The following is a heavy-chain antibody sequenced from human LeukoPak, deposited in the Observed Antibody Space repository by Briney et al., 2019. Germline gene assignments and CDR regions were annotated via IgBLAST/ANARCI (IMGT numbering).Heavy chain of an antibody. D-gene: IGHD3-3*01. V-gene: IGHV4-4*09. Sequence: PSETLSLTCTVSGGSISSYYWSWIRQPPGKGLEWIGYIYTSGSTNYNPSLKSRVTISVDTSKNQFSLKLSSVTAADTAVYYCARTTTTIFDYYYYMDVWGKGTTVTVSS. CDR2: IYTSGST. CDR1: GGSISSYY. CDR3: ARTTTTIFDYYYYMDV. J-gene: IGHJ6*03.